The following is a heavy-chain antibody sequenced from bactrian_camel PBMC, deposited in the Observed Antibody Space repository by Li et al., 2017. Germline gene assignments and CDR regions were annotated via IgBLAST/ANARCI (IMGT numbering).Heavy chain of an antibody. D-gene: IGHD2*01. Sequence: LVESGGGLVQPGGSVRLSCTTSGFTFGGAVIDWYRQTPGRGSECDLVSTLRRAGSTYYEDSVKGRFTISQDNAKNTVYLQMNSLKPEDTAMYYCATMNKGYYSSCSWPSDFRSWGQGTQVTVS. CDR3: ATMNKGYYSSCSWPSDFRS. V-gene: IGHV3S60*01. J-gene: IGHJ6*01. CDR1: GFTFGGAV. CDR2: TLRRAGST.